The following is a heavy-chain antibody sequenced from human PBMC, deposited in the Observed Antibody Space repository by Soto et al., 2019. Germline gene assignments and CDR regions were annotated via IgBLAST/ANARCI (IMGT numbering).Heavy chain of an antibody. CDR3: ARAWELPYFDY. D-gene: IGHD1-26*01. CDR1: GFTFTNFA. CDR2: ISGRRGST. Sequence: GGSLRLSCAASGFTFTNFAMSWVRQAPGKGLEWVSTISGRRGSTYYADSVKGRFTISRDNAKNSLYLQMNSLRAEDTAVYYCARAWELPYFDYWGQGTLVTVSS. J-gene: IGHJ4*02. V-gene: IGHV3-23*01.